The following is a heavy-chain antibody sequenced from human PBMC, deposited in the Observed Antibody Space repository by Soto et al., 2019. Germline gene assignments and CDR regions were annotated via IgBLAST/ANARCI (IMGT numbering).Heavy chain of an antibody. CDR2: ISGSGGST. Sequence: HPGGSLRLSCAASGFTFSSYAMSWVRQAPGKGLEWVSAISGSGGSTYYADSVKGRFTISRDNSKNTLYLQMNSLRAEDTAVYYCAKLSVSYGYDFILGDTSDYGMDVWGQGTTVTVSS. V-gene: IGHV3-23*01. D-gene: IGHD5-18*01. CDR3: AKLSVSYGYDFILGDTSDYGMDV. CDR1: GFTFSSYA. J-gene: IGHJ6*02.